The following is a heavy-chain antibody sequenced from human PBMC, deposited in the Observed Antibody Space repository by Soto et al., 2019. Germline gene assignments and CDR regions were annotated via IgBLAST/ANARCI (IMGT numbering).Heavy chain of an antibody. Sequence: SETLSLTCTVSGGSIGNYFCNWIRQPAGKGLEWIGRIDNSGSTNYNPSLKSRITMSADTPRNQFSLKLNSVTAADTAVYYCARGGQDFWSGPFDYWGQGALVTVS. CDR1: GGSIGNYF. V-gene: IGHV4-4*07. CDR3: ARGGQDFWSGPFDY. CDR2: IDNSGST. J-gene: IGHJ4*02. D-gene: IGHD3-3*01.